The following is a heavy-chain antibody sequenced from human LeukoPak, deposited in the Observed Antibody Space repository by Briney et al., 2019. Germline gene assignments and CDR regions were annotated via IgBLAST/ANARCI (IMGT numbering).Heavy chain of an antibody. Sequence: GGSLRLSCAASGFTFSNYATHWVPQAPGKGLEWVAVISYDGLNKYYADSVKGRFTISRDNSKNTLYLQMNSLRAEDTAVYYCAREMGKIGRGAFDIWGQGTIVTVSS. CDR2: ISYDGLNK. CDR1: GFTFSNYA. D-gene: IGHD5-24*01. CDR3: AREMGKIGRGAFDI. J-gene: IGHJ3*02. V-gene: IGHV3-30-3*01.